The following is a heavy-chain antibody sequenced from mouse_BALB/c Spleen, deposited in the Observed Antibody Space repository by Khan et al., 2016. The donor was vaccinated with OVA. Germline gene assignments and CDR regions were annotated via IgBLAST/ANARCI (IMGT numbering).Heavy chain of an antibody. CDR2: LYYSGTT. V-gene: IGHV3-5*02. D-gene: IGHD2-2*01. CDR1: GISITTGNYR. J-gene: IGHJ2*01. Sequence: EVQLQESGPGLVKPSQTVSLTCTVTGISITTGNYRWSWIRHFPGNKLEWIGYLYYSGTTTYNPSLTSRTTITRDTSKNRFFLEMNSLTTEDTATYYCARDRGGFDSYYLDYWGQGTALTVSS. CDR3: ARDRGGFDSYYLDY.